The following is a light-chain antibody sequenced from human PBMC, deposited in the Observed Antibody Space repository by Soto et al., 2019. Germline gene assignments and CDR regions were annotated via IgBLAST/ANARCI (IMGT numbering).Light chain of an antibody. CDR1: QSLLSSSDNRNY. V-gene: IGKV4-1*01. CDR2: WAA. Sequence: DIVMTQSPDSLTVSLGERATINCKSSQSLLSSSDNRNYLAWYQLKPGQSPKMLIYWAATRYSGVPDRFSGSGSGTDFSLTISSLQAEDGAVYSCQHYYSVPPTFGQGTKVKIK. CDR3: QHYYSVPPT. J-gene: IGKJ1*01.